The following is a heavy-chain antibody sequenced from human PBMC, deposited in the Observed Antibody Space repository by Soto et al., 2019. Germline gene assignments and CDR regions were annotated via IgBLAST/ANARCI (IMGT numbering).Heavy chain of an antibody. D-gene: IGHD1-7*01. CDR2: ISAYNGNT. Sequence: AAVPVSCQACCCTFPRYVINWLRQAPGQGLEWMGWISAYNGNTNYAQKLQGRVTMTTDTYTSTAYMELRSLRSDDTAVYYCYRDRETRYISGTTYYSYYGMAVWGQG. V-gene: IGHV1-18*01. CDR1: CCTFPRYV. CDR3: YRDRETRYISGTTYYSYYGMAV. J-gene: IGHJ6*02.